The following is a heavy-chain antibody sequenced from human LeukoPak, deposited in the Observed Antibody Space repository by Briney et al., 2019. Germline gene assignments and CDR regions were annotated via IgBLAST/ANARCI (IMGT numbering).Heavy chain of an antibody. CDR1: GGTFSSYA. CDR2: IIPILGIA. Sequence: ASVKVSCKASGGTFSSYAISWVRQAPGQGLEWMGRIIPILGIANYAQKFQGRVTITADKSTSTAYMELSSLRSEDTAVYYCAGDWVYCSSTSCYDYYYYGMDVWGQGTTVTVSS. J-gene: IGHJ6*02. CDR3: AGDWVYCSSTSCYDYYYYGMDV. D-gene: IGHD2-2*01. V-gene: IGHV1-69*04.